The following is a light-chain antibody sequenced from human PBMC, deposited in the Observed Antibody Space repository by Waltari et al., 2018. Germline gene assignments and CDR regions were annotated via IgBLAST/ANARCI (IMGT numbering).Light chain of an antibody. Sequence: QSALTQPASVSGSPGQSITIPRSGTDSAVGAYDFVSWYQQHPGKAPHLIIYEVSNRPSGISNRFSASKSGNTASLTISGLQAEDEADYYCSSYTTSSAPGVFGTGTRVTVL. V-gene: IGLV2-14*01. J-gene: IGLJ1*01. CDR3: SSYTTSSAPGV. CDR2: EVS. CDR1: DSAVGAYDF.